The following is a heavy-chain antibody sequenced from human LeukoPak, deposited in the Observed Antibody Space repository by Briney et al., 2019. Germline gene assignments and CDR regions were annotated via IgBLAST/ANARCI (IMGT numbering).Heavy chain of an antibody. D-gene: IGHD6-6*01. J-gene: IGHJ6*03. CDR1: GDSMSSYN. CDR2: ISSSGST. V-gene: IGHV4-59*01. Sequence: SETLSLTCTVSGDSMSSYNWAWIRQPPGKGLEWIGNISSSGSTIHNPSLESRVTISVATSKNQFSLKLSSVTAADTAVYYCAREVARRISARYYYYYMDVWGKGTTVIVSS. CDR3: AREVARRISARYYYYYMDV.